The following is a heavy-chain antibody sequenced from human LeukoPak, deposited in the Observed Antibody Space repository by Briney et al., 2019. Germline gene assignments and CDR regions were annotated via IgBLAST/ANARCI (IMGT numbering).Heavy chain of an antibody. CDR2: ISSSSYI. V-gene: IGHV3-21*01. CDR1: GFTFSSYS. D-gene: IGHD6-19*01. J-gene: IGHJ6*03. CDR3: ARDQDDSSGWYGGLIGYYYYYMDV. Sequence: GGSLRLSCAASGFTFSSYSMNWVRQAPGKGLEWVSSISSSSYIYYADSVKGRFTISRDNAKNSLYLQMNSLRAEDTAVYYCARDQDDSSGWYGGLIGYYYYYMDVWGKGTTVTVSS.